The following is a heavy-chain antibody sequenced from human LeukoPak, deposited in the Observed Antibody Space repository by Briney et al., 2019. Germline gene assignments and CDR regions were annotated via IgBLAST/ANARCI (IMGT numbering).Heavy chain of an antibody. CDR3: ARQAGYNWNLDY. D-gene: IGHD1-20*01. V-gene: IGHV4-38-2*02. CDR2: IYHSGST. CDR1: GYSISSGYY. J-gene: IGHJ4*02. Sequence: SETLSLTCTVSGYSISSGYYWGWIRQPPGKGLEWIGSIYHSGSTYYNPSLKSRVTISVDTSKNQFSLKLSSVTAADTAVYYCARQAGYNWNLDYWGQGTLVTVSS.